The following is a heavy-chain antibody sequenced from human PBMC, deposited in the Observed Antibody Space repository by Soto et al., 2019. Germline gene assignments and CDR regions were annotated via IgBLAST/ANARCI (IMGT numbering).Heavy chain of an antibody. CDR1: GFIFSSYT. CDR2: ITYDGSNQ. J-gene: IGHJ4*02. CDR3: ARAPSGSYPEFDY. V-gene: IGHV3-30-3*01. Sequence: QPRWSLRLSCSASGFIFSSYTMHWVRQAPGKGLEWVGVITYDGSNQYYADSVKGRFTISRDNSRNMLFLQMNSLRPDDTAVYYCARAPSGSYPEFDYWGQGTLVTVSS. D-gene: IGHD1-26*01.